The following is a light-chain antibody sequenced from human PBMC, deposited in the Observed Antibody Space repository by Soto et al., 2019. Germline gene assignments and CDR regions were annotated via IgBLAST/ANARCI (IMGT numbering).Light chain of an antibody. CDR3: QQYNNWPPDT. CDR2: AAS. J-gene: IGKJ2*01. V-gene: IGKV1-39*01. CDR1: QSIDTY. Sequence: DIQMTQSPSSLSASFGDRVTLTCRASQSIDTYLNRYQQKPGTAPKLLMYAASTLHSGVPSRFSGSGSGTDFTLTITSLQSEDFAVYFCQQYNNWPPDTFGQGTKLEIK.